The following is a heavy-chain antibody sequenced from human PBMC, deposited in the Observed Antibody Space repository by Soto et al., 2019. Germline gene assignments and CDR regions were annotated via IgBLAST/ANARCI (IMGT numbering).Heavy chain of an antibody. CDR2: MNPKSGYT. CDR3: VRVFGSIDY. V-gene: IGHV1-8*01. J-gene: IGHJ4*02. CDR1: GYTFTTYD. Sequence: QVQLVQSGAEVKKPGASVKVSCKASGYTFTTYDINLVRQATGQRLEWVGWMNPKSGYTGFAQNFQGRLSMTRDTSISTAYMELSSLRSEDTAVYYCVRVFGSIDYWGQGTLVTVSS. D-gene: IGHD3-10*02.